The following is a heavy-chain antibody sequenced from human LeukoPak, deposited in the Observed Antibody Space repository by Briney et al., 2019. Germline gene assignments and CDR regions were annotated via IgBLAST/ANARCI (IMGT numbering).Heavy chain of an antibody. Sequence: GGSLRLSCAASGFTFSSYAMDWVRQAPGKGLERVAVISYDGSNKYYADSVKGRFTISRDNSKNTLYLQMNSLRAEDTAVYYCASPQLDCSSTSCYLTYWGQGTLVTVSS. CDR1: GFTFSSYA. CDR2: ISYDGSNK. V-gene: IGHV3-30*04. CDR3: ASPQLDCSSTSCYLTY. D-gene: IGHD2-2*01. J-gene: IGHJ4*02.